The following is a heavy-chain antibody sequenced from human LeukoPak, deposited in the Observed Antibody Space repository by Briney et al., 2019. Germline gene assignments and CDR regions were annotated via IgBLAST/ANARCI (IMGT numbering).Heavy chain of an antibody. CDR2: MNPNSGNT. J-gene: IGHJ6*02. D-gene: IGHD2-2*01. V-gene: IGHV1-8*01. Sequence: ASVKVSCKASGYTFTSYDINWVRQATGQGLEWMGWMNPNSGNTGYAQKFQGRVTMTRNTSISTAYMELSSLRSEDTAVYYCARRDCSSISCYYYGMDVWGQGTTVTVSS. CDR1: GYTFTSYD. CDR3: ARRDCSSISCYYYGMDV.